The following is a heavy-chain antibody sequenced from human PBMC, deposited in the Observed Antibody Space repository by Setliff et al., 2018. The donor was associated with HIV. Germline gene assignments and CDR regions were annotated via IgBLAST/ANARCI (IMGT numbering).Heavy chain of an antibody. Sequence: SETLSLTCTVSGGSISGYYWSWIRQPPGKGLEWIGHIYAGGSTNYNPSLKRRVTMSTDTSKSQFSLRLTSVTAADTAVYYCARESDYYHFDYWGHGTLVTVSS. V-gene: IGHV4-4*09. CDR3: ARESDYYHFDY. CDR1: GGSISGYY. J-gene: IGHJ4*01. D-gene: IGHD3-9*01. CDR2: IYAGGST.